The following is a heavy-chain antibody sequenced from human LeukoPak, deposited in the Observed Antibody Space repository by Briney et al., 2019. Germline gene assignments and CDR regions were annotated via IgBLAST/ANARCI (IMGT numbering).Heavy chain of an antibody. J-gene: IGHJ5*02. D-gene: IGHD3-9*01. CDR1: GGSISSYY. V-gene: IGHV4-59*01. CDR3: AGGRAGYLFDP. Sequence: SETLSLTCTVSGGSISSYYWSWIRQPPGKGLEWIGYIYYSGSTNYNPSLKSRVTISVDTSKNQFSLKLSSVTAADTAVYYCAGGRAGYLFDPWGQGTLVTVSS. CDR2: IYYSGST.